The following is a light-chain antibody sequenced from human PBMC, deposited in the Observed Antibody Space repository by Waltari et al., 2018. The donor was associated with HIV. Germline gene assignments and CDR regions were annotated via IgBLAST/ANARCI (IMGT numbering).Light chain of an antibody. CDR2: DNN. Sequence: QSVLTQPPSLSAAPGQKVTIPCSGSASHIGKHYVSWYQQLPETAPKLIIYDNNKRPSGIPDRFSGSKSGTSATLAITGLRTGDEADYYCGTWDSSVSAGVFGGGTKLTVL. J-gene: IGLJ3*02. V-gene: IGLV1-51*01. CDR1: ASHIGKHY. CDR3: GTWDSSVSAGV.